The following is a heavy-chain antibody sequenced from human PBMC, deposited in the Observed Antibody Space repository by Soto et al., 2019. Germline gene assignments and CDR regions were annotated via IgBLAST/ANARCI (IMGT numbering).Heavy chain of an antibody. CDR2: ISWNSAMI. V-gene: IGHV3-9*01. Sequence: EVQLVESGGGLVQPGRSLRLSCAASGFTFDDFAMHWVRQAPGKGLEWVSGISWNSAMIGYADSVKGRFTISRDNPKNSLYLQMNSLRPEDTALYFCAKDNRADRGAFDYWGQGTLVSVFS. D-gene: IGHD3-10*01. J-gene: IGHJ4*02. CDR1: GFTFDDFA. CDR3: AKDNRADRGAFDY.